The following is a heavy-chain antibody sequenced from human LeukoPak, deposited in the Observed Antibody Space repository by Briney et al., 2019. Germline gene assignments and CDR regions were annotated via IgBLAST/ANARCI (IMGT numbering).Heavy chain of an antibody. V-gene: IGHV1-69*05. J-gene: IGHJ4*02. CDR1: GYTFTSYY. CDR2: IIPIFGTA. CDR3: AREREGSSWLNFDY. Sequence: ASVKVSCKASGYTFTSYYMHWVRQAPGQGLEWMGGIIPIFGTANYAQKFQGRVTITTDESTSTAYMELSSLRSEDTAVYYCAREREGSSWLNFDYWGQGTLVTVSS. D-gene: IGHD6-13*01.